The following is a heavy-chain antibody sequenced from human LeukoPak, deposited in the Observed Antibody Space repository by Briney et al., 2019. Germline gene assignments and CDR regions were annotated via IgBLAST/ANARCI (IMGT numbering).Heavy chain of an antibody. D-gene: IGHD3-22*01. CDR2: IIPIFGIA. Sequence: SVKVSCKASGGTFSSYAISWVRQAPGQGLEWMGGIIPIFGIANYAQKSQGRVTITADKSTSTAYMELSSLRSGDTAVYYCARDNYYDSSGFPMDVWGQGTTVTVSS. V-gene: IGHV1-69*10. CDR3: ARDNYYDSSGFPMDV. CDR1: GGTFSSYA. J-gene: IGHJ6*02.